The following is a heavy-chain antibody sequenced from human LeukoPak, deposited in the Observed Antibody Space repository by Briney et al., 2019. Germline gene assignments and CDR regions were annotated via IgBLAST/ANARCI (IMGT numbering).Heavy chain of an antibody. D-gene: IGHD3-10*01. CDR3: ARERDLWFGEYGFDP. CDR2: INHSGST. Sequence: SETLSLTCTVSGGSMSSYYWSWIRQPPGKGLEWIGEINHSGSTNYNPSLKSRVTISVDTSKNQFSLKLSSVTAADTAVYYCARERDLWFGEYGFDPWGQGTLVTVSS. J-gene: IGHJ5*02. V-gene: IGHV4-34*01. CDR1: GGSMSSYY.